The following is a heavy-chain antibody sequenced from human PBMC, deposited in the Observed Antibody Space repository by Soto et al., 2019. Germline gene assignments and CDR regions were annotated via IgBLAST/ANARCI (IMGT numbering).Heavy chain of an antibody. V-gene: IGHV1-69*06. J-gene: IGHJ4*02. CDR1: GGTFSSYA. CDR3: ARIGRLGSEFDY. D-gene: IGHD3-9*01. CDR2: IIPIFGTA. Sequence: QVQLVQSGAEVKKPGSSVKVSCKASGGTFSSYAISWVRQAPGQGLEWMGGIIPIFGTANYAQKLQRRVTITADKSTSTADRELSSLRSEDTAVYYCARIGRLGSEFDYCGQGTLVTVSS.